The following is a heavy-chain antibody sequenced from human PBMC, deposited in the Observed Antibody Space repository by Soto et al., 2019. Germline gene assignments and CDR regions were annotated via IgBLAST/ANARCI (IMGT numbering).Heavy chain of an antibody. CDR1: GGSISSGGYS. V-gene: IGHV4-30-2*01. Sequence: NPSETLSLTCAVSGGSISSGGYSWSWIRQPPGKGLEWIGYIYHSGSTYYNPSLKSRVTISVDRSKNQFSLKLSSVTAADTAVYYCARGVSGSYQGSWFDPWGQGTLVTVSS. J-gene: IGHJ5*02. CDR3: ARGVSGSYQGSWFDP. D-gene: IGHD1-26*01. CDR2: IYHSGST.